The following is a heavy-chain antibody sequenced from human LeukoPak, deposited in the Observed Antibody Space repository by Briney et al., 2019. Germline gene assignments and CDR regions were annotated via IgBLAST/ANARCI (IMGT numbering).Heavy chain of an antibody. CDR3: AADPAGFGAFDI. Sequence: ASVKVSCKASGFTFTKSAVQWARQARGQRLECIGWIVVGSGNTDYALKFQERVTITRDMSTSTAYMELNSLTSEDTAIYYCAADPAGFGAFDIWGHGTIVTVSS. CDR2: IVVGSGNT. V-gene: IGHV1-58*01. J-gene: IGHJ3*02. D-gene: IGHD3-16*01. CDR1: GFTFTKSA.